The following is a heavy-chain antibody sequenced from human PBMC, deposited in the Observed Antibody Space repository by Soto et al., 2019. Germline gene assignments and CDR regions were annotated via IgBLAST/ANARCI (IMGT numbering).Heavy chain of an antibody. Sequence: PSQTLSLTCAISGDSVSSNTAAWNWIRSSPSRGLEWLGRTYYRSNWRHDYAVSVKSRITVNPDTSKNHFSLQLNSVTPDDTAAYSCARGVVGTGFDLWGQATLVT. J-gene: IGHJ4*02. CDR2: TYYRSNWRH. D-gene: IGHD6-19*01. CDR1: GDSVSSNTAA. V-gene: IGHV6-1*01. CDR3: ARGVVGTGFDL.